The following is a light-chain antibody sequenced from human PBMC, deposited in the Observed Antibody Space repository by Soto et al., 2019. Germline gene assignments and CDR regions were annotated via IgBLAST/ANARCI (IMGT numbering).Light chain of an antibody. V-gene: IGKV3-20*01. J-gene: IGKJ3*01. CDR3: QQYGSSSFT. CDR2: GAS. CDR1: QSVSSSC. Sequence: EIVLTQSPCTLSLSPGERAPLSCRASQSVSSSCLAWYQQKPGQAPRLLIYGASSRATGIPDRFSGSGSGTDFTLTISRLEPEDFAVYYCQQYGSSSFTFGPGTKVDIK.